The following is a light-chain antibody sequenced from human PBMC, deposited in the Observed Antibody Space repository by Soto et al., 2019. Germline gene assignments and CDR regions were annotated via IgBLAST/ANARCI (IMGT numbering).Light chain of an antibody. CDR2: DAS. Sequence: EIVLTQSPATLSLSPGERATLSCRASQSVSSYLAWYQQKPGQAPRLLTYDASNRATGSPARFSGSGSGTDFTLTSSSLVPEDFAVYYSQHRNNGPLTVGGGTKVEIK. V-gene: IGKV3-11*01. CDR3: QHRNNGPLT. CDR1: QSVSSY. J-gene: IGKJ4*01.